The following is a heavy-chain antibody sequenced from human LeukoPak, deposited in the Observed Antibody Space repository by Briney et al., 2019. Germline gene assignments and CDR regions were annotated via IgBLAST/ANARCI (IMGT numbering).Heavy chain of an antibody. Sequence: PSETLSLTCTVSGGSISSYYWSWIRQPPGKGLEWIGYIYYSGSTNYNPSLKSRVTISVDTSKNQFSLKLSSVTAADTAVYYCARVGFYDSSGYYFRGFDYWGQGTLVTVSS. CDR2: IYYSGST. CDR3: ARVGFYDSSGYYFRGFDY. CDR1: GGSISSYY. J-gene: IGHJ4*02. V-gene: IGHV4-59*01. D-gene: IGHD3-22*01.